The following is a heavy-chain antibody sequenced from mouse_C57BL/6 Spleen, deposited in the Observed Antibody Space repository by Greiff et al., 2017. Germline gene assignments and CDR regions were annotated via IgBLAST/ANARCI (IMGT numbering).Heavy chain of an antibody. CDR1: GFTFSSYT. Sequence: EVMLVESGGGLVKPGGSLKLSCAASGFTFSSYTMSWVRQTPEKRLEWVATISGGGGNTYYPDSVKGRFTISRDNAKNTLYLQMSSLRSEDTALYYCARQGNFLMDYWGQGTSVTVSS. CDR2: ISGGGGNT. CDR3: ARQGNFLMDY. D-gene: IGHD2-1*01. J-gene: IGHJ4*01. V-gene: IGHV5-9*01.